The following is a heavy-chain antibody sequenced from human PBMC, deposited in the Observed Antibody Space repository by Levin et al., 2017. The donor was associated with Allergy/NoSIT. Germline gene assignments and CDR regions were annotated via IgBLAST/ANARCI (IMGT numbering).Heavy chain of an antibody. J-gene: IGHJ5*02. V-gene: IGHV1-69*02. CDR2: IIPILGIA. CDR3: ARGGRPKLYGSGSYFSGALSFDP. CDR1: GGTFSSYT. Sequence: ASVKVSCKASGGTFSSYTISWVRQAPGQGLEWMGRIIPILGIANYAQKFQGRVTITADKSTSTAYMELSSLRSEDTAVYYCARGGRPKLYGSGSYFSGALSFDPWGQGTLVTVSS. D-gene: IGHD3-10*01.